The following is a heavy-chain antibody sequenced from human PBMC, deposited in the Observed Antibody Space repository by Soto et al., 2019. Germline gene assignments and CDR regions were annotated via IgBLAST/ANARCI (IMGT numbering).Heavy chain of an antibody. J-gene: IGHJ4*02. D-gene: IGHD3-3*01. V-gene: IGHV3-48*03. CDR2: ITSSGSTM. CDR1: GFTFSSYQ. Sequence: GGSLRLSCAASGFTFSSYQMNWVRQAPGKGLEWVSYITSSGSTMYYADSVKGRFTISRDNAKNSLYLQMNSLRAEDTAVYYCERDRVTSFGVVVFDYWGQGTQVTVSS. CDR3: ERDRVTSFGVVVFDY.